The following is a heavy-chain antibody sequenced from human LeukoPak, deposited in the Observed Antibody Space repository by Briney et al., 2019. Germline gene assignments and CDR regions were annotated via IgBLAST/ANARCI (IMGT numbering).Heavy chain of an antibody. V-gene: IGHV4-59*01. Sequence: PSETLSLTCTVSGGSISSYYWSWIRQPPGKGLERIGYIYYSGSTNYNPSLKSRVTISVDTSKNQFSLKLSSVTAADTAVYYCARAPARRYSGYDWEYYYYYGMDVWGQGTTVTVSS. CDR3: ARAPARRYSGYDWEYYYYYGMDV. CDR2: IYYSGST. CDR1: GGSISSYY. J-gene: IGHJ6*02. D-gene: IGHD5-12*01.